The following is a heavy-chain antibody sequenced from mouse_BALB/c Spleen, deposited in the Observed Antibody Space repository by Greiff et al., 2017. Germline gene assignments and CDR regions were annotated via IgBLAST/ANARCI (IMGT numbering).Heavy chain of an antibody. CDR1: GFSLTSYD. J-gene: IGHJ2*01. CDR3: VRGFDY. V-gene: IGHV2-9-2*01. CDR2: IWTGGGT. Sequence: QVQLQQSGPGLVAPSQSLSITCTVSGFSLTSYDISWIRQPPGKGLEWLGVIWTGGGTNYNSAFMSRLSISKDNSKSQVFLKMNSLQTDDTAIYYCVRGFDYWGQGTTLTVSS.